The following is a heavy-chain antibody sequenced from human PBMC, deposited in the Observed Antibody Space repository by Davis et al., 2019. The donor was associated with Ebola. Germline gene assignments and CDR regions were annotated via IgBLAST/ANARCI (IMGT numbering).Heavy chain of an antibody. D-gene: IGHD1-1*01. Sequence: PAGSLRLSCEAPEFTFTFSSYAMHWVRQAPGKGLEWVALISYDGSDEEYADSVKGRFTISRENFKDTLYLEMNSLRGEDTATYYCAKGYNNAWHIPDWHFDLWGRGTLVTVSS. J-gene: IGHJ2*01. CDR1: EFTFTFSSYA. V-gene: IGHV3-30*04. CDR3: AKGYNNAWHIPDWHFDL. CDR2: ISYDGSDE.